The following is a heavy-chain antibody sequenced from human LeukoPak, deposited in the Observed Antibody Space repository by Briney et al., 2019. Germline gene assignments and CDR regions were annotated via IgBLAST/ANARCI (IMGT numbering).Heavy chain of an antibody. CDR3: AGPYQLLSYDAFDI. J-gene: IGHJ3*02. D-gene: IGHD2-2*01. CDR2: INPNSGGT. CDR1: GYTFTGYY. V-gene: IGHV1-2*06. Sequence: ASVKVSCKASGYTFTGYYMHWVRQAPGQGLEWMGRINPNSGGTNYAQKFQGRVTMTRDTSISTAYMELSRLRSDDTAVYYCAGPYQLLSYDAFDIWGQGTMVTVSS.